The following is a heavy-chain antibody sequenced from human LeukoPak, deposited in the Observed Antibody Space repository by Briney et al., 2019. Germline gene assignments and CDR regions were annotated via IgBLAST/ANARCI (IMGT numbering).Heavy chain of an antibody. CDR1: GYTFTGYY. CDR3: ARRGVVRYNWFDP. J-gene: IGHJ5*02. CDR2: IIPIFGTA. Sequence: SVKVSCKASGYTFTGYYMHWVRQAPGQGLEWMGWIIPIFGTANYAQKFQGRVTITADESTSTAYMELSSLRSEDTAVYYCARRGVVRYNWFDPWGQGTLVTVSS. V-gene: IGHV1-69*13. D-gene: IGHD3-3*01.